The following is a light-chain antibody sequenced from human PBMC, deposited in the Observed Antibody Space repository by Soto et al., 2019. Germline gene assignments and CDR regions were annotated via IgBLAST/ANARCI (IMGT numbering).Light chain of an antibody. CDR3: QQYISYPIT. CDR1: QGISKS. J-gene: IGKJ5*01. Sequence: DIQMTQSPSSLSASVGDRVTITCRASQGISKSLAWYQQKAEKDHKSLIYAASSLQSGVKSRFSGSGSGTEFTLTISSLQTEDFATYDCQQYISYPITFGQWTRLEIK. V-gene: IGKV1D-16*01. CDR2: AAS.